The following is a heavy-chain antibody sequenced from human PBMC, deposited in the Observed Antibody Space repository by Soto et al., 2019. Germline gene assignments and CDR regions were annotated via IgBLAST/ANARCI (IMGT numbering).Heavy chain of an antibody. V-gene: IGHV1-8*01. Sequence: GASVKVSFKASGYTFTSYDINWVRRATGQGLEWMGGMNPNSGNTGYAQKFQGRVTITADKSITTAYMELSSLRYEDTAVYYCARWAGIVETTFFIWPLDFWGQGTPVTVSS. CDR1: GYTFTSYD. CDR2: MNPNSGNT. J-gene: IGHJ4*02. CDR3: ARWAGIVETTFFIWPLDF. D-gene: IGHD1-26*01.